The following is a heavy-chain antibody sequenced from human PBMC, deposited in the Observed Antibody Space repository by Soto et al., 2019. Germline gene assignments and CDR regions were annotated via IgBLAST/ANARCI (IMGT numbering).Heavy chain of an antibody. D-gene: IGHD5-12*01. CDR2: IVPIVDTL. J-gene: IGHJ4*02. V-gene: IGHV1-69*12. Sequence: QVQLVQSGAEVRQPASSVKVSCKTSGGTFSSYAISWVRQAPGQGLEWMGGIVPIVDTLTYEQKFQGRVTITADESTSTVYMELSSLRSDDTAVYYCVRVVAIPGYPDNWGQGTLVTVSS. CDR1: GGTFSSYA. CDR3: VRVVAIPGYPDN.